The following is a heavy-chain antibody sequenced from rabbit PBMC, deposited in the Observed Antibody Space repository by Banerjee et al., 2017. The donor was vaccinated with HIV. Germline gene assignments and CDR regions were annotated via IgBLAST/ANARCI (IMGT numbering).Heavy chain of an antibody. CDR2: IYAGSTGST. J-gene: IGHJ4*01. Sequence: QEQLVEYGGDLVQPEGSLTLTCKASGFDFSSSYWICWVRQAPGKGLEWIACIYAGSTGSTYYASWAKGRFTISKTSSTTVTLQMTSLTAADTATYFCASDLAGVIGWNFNLWGPGTLVTVS. V-gene: IGHV1S45*01. CDR3: ASDLAGVIGWNFNL. CDR1: GFDFSSSYW. D-gene: IGHD4-1*01.